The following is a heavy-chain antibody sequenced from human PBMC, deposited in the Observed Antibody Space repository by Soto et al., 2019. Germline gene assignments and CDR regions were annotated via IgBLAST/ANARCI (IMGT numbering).Heavy chain of an antibody. J-gene: IGHJ6*02. CDR3: ARALYCTSTSCYIAVSVLGMDV. CDR1: GFTFSNYA. Sequence: QVHLVESGGGVVQTGRSLRLSCAASGFTFSNYALHWVRQAPGKGLEWVSVISYDGNNKYFAASVKGRFTLSRDNSKNTLYLQMNGLGPEDTAVYYCARALYCTSTSCYIAVSVLGMDVWGQGTTVTVSS. D-gene: IGHD2-2*02. V-gene: IGHV3-30-3*01. CDR2: ISYDGNNK.